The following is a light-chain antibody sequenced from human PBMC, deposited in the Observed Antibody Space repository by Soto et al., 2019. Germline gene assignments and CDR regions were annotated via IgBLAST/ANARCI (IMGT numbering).Light chain of an antibody. CDR2: DAS. Sequence: EIVLTQSPATLSLSPGERATLSCRASQSVSTFIAWYQQKAGQAPRFLIYDASNRASGIPARFSGSGSGTTFTLTISSLEPEDFAVYYCQQRYTWPSLTFGGGTKVAIK. CDR1: QSVSTF. CDR3: QQRYTWPSLT. V-gene: IGKV3-11*01. J-gene: IGKJ4*01.